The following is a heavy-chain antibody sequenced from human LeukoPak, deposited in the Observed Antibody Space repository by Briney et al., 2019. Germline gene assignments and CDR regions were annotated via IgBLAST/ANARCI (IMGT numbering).Heavy chain of an antibody. CDR3: AKDARRTSGWYFFDY. CDR1: GFAFSSQA. J-gene: IGHJ4*02. D-gene: IGHD6-19*01. Sequence: KPGGSLRLSCAASGFAFSSQAMGWVRQAPGKGLEWVSVISDSGSITYYADSVKDRFTISRDNSKNTLFLQMSSLRAEDTAVYYCAKDARRTSGWYFFDYWGRGTLVTVSS. CDR2: ISDSGSIT. V-gene: IGHV3-23*01.